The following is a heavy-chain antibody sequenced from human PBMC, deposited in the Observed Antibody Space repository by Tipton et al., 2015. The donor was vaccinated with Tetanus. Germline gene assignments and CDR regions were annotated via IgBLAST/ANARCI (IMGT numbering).Heavy chain of an antibody. J-gene: IGHJ6*02. CDR3: ARDRGVRGGYYYYHGMDV. V-gene: IGHV4-31*03. D-gene: IGHD3-10*01. Sequence: LRLSCNVSGGSISSDGAYWSWIRQHPGEGLEWIGYISNSGSTYYNPSLKSRVTISVDTSQKQISLKVNSVTAADTAVYYCARDRGVRGGYYYYHGMDVWGQGTTVTVSS. CDR2: ISNSGST. CDR1: GGSISSDGAY.